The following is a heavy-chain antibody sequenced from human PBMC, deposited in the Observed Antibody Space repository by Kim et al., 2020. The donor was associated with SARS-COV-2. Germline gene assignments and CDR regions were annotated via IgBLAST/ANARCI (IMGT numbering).Heavy chain of an antibody. D-gene: IGHD3-22*01. CDR1: GDSISSGYY. V-gene: IGHV4-38-2*02. CDR3: ARHYGSSLDY. J-gene: IGHJ4*02. CDR2: ISHSGST. Sequence: SETLSLTCTVSGDSISSGYYCGWLRQAPVRRLELIVFISHSGSTYFNSSLKSRVSISVDTSKNQFYLRLTSVTAADTAVYFCARHYGSSLDYWGQGTLVTVSS.